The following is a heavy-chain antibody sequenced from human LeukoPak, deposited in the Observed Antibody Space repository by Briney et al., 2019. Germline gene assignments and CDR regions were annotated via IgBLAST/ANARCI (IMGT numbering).Heavy chain of an antibody. CDR1: GGTFSSYA. Sequence: SVEVSCKASGGTFSSYAISWVRQAPGQGLEWMGGIIPIFSTANYAQKFQGRVMITTDESTSTAYMELSSLRSEDTAVYYCARSGGGYYYYMDVWGKGTTVTVSS. CDR3: ARSGGGYYYYMDV. D-gene: IGHD1-26*01. V-gene: IGHV1-69*05. CDR2: IIPIFSTA. J-gene: IGHJ6*03.